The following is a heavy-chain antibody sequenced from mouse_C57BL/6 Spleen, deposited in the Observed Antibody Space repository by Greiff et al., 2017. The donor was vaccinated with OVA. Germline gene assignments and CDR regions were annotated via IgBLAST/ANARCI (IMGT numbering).Heavy chain of an antibody. J-gene: IGHJ2*01. CDR2: IDPSDSYT. D-gene: IGHD2-1*01. CDR3: ARARRGNSYYFDY. V-gene: IGHV1-50*01. CDR1: GYTFTSYW. Sequence: VQLQQSGAELVKPGASVKLSCKASGYTFTSYWMQWVKQRPGQGLEWIGEIDPSDSYTNYNQKFKGKATLTVDTSSSTAYMQLSSLTSEDSAVYYCARARRGNSYYFDYWGQGTTLTVSS.